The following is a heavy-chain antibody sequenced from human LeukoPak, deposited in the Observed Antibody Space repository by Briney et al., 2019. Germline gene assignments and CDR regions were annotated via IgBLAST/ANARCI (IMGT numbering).Heavy chain of an antibody. J-gene: IGHJ3*02. CDR1: GYTFTGYY. CDR3: ARDISRRHIVVVTASKGAFDI. V-gene: IGHV1-2*02. CDR2: INPNSGGT. D-gene: IGHD2-21*02. Sequence: ASVKVSCKASGYTFTGYYMHWVRQAPGQGLEWMGWINPNSGGTNYAQKFQGRVTMTRDTSISTAYMELSRLRSDDTAVYYCARDISRRHIVVVTASKGAFDIWGQGTMVTVSS.